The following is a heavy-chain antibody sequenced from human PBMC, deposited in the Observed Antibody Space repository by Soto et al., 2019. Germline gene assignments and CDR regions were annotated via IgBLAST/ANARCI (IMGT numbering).Heavy chain of an antibody. Sequence: QVQLVQSAAEVKKPGASVKVSCKASGYTFTSYAMHWVRQAPGQRLEWMGWINAGSGNTKYSQKFQGRVTITRDTSASTAYMELSSLRSEDTAVYYCARGPGGPDGPGDYWGQGTLVTVSS. CDR3: ARGPGGPDGPGDY. CDR2: INAGSGNT. CDR1: GYTFTSYA. D-gene: IGHD2-15*01. V-gene: IGHV1-3*01. J-gene: IGHJ4*02.